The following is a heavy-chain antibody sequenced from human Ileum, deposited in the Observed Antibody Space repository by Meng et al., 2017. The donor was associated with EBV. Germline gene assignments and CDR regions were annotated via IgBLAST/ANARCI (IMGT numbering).Heavy chain of an antibody. V-gene: IGHV4-39*01. D-gene: IGHD6-19*01. J-gene: IGHJ4*02. CDR3: ARGYSSGCYYFDS. CDR2: SYYSGTT. Sequence: QPLRVAYSIVSITRRIVHCGWFLESPRTWLEWMGNSYYSGTTYYNPSRKSPGTISVDTSKNQFSLKLSSVTAADTAVYYCARGYSSGCYYFDSWGQGTLVTVSS. CDR1: IVSITRRIVH.